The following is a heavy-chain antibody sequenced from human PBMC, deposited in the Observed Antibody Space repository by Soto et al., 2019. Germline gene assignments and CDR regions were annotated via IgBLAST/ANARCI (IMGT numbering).Heavy chain of an antibody. V-gene: IGHV3-74*01. Sequence: EVQLVESGGGLVQPGGSLRLSCAASGFTFSSYLMHWVRQAPGKGLVWVSRINSDGSSTTYADSVKGRFTISRDSAKNTLYLQMNSLRAEDTAVYYCARVRMAGDFDIWGQGTTVTVSS. CDR3: ARVRMAGDFDI. CDR2: INSDGSST. D-gene: IGHD6-19*01. CDR1: GFTFSSYL. J-gene: IGHJ3*02.